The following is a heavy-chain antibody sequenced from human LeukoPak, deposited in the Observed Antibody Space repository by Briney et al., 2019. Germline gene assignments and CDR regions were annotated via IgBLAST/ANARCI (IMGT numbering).Heavy chain of an antibody. CDR1: GFTFSSYS. CDR2: ISSSSYI. J-gene: IGHJ4*02. Sequence: GGSLRPSCAASGFTFSSYSMNWVRQAPGKGLEWVSSISSSSYIYYADSVKGRFTISRDNAKNSLYLQMNSLRAEDTAVYYCARDSTVTTNYYYFDYWGQGTLVTVSS. D-gene: IGHD4-17*01. CDR3: ARDSTVTTNYYYFDY. V-gene: IGHV3-21*01.